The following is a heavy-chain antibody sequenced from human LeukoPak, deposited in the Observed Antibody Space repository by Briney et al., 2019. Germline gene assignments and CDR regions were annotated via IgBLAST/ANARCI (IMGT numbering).Heavy chain of an antibody. Sequence: ASVKVSCKASGYTFTSYDINWVRQATGQGLEWMGWMNPNSGNTGYAQKFQGRATMTRNTSISTAYMELSSLRSEDTAVYYCARSSWSSSGGYYYYYMDVWGKGTTVTVSS. D-gene: IGHD6-6*01. CDR3: ARSSWSSSGGYYYYYMDV. CDR2: MNPNSGNT. J-gene: IGHJ6*03. CDR1: GYTFTSYD. V-gene: IGHV1-8*01.